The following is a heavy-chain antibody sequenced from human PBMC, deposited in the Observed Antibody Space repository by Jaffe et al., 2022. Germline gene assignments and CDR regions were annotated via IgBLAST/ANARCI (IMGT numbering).Heavy chain of an antibody. CDR2: IYPSDSDT. CDR3: VKHPKSYGYWGSGNSYYFDY. CDR1: GYTFTNHW. D-gene: IGHD3-10*01. V-gene: IGHV5-51*01. J-gene: IGHJ4*02. Sequence: EVLLVQSGAEVKKPGESLKISCQGSGYTFTNHWIGWVRQMPGKGLEWMGIIYPSDSDTKYSPSFRGQVTISADKSITTAYLQWSSLKASDSAMYYCVKHPKSYGYWGSGNSYYFDYWGQGTLVTVSS.